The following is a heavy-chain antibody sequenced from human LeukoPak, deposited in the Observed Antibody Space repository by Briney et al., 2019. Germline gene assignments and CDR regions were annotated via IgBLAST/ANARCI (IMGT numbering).Heavy chain of an antibody. Sequence: WGSLSFTCAASGFTFSSYALSWVGQAPGKGLEWVSAISGSGGSTYYADSVKGRFTISRDNSKNTLYLQMNSLRAEDTAVYYCAKVMGALMIVVGMDVWGQGTTVTVSS. D-gene: IGHD3-22*01. CDR1: GFTFSSYA. CDR2: ISGSGGST. V-gene: IGHV3-23*01. CDR3: AKVMGALMIVVGMDV. J-gene: IGHJ6*02.